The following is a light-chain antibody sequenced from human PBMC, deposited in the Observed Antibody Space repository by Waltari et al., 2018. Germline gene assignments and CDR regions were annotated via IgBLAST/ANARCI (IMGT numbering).Light chain of an antibody. V-gene: IGKV3-20*01. CDR2: GAS. J-gene: IGKJ4*01. CDR1: QSVTSIS. CDR3: QQYDGIVLT. Sequence: EIVLTHSPGTLSLSPGERATLSCRASQSVTSISLSWYQQKPGQAPRLLIYGASNRATGIPDRFSGSGSGTDFTLTISRLEPEDFAVYYCQQYDGIVLTFGGGTKVEI.